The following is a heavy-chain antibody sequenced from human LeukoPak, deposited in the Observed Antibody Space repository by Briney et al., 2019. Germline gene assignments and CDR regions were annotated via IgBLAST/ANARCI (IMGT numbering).Heavy chain of an antibody. V-gene: IGHV3-30*18. Sequence: GGSLRLSCAASGFTFSSCGMHWVRQAPGKGLEWVAVISYDGSNKYYADSVKGRFTISRDNSKNTLYLQMNSLRAEDTAVYYCANGYQLPSRWGQGTLVTVSS. D-gene: IGHD2-2*01. CDR3: ANGYQLPSR. CDR2: ISYDGSNK. CDR1: GFTFSSCG. J-gene: IGHJ4*02.